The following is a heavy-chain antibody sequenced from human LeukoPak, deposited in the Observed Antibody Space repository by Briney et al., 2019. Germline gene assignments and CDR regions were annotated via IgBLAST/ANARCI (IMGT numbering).Heavy chain of an antibody. D-gene: IGHD6-13*01. CDR2: ISSSGTTI. Sequence: TGGSLRLSCAASGFTFSDYYMSWIRQAPGKGLEWVSYISSSGTTIYYADSVKGRFTISRDNAKNSLYLQMNSLRAEDTAVYYCAKSSNGYSAYFDYWGQGTLVTVSS. J-gene: IGHJ4*02. V-gene: IGHV3-11*01. CDR1: GFTFSDYY. CDR3: AKSSNGYSAYFDY.